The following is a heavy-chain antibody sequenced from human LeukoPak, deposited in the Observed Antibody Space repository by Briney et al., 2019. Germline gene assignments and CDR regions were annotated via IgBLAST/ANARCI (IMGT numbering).Heavy chain of an antibody. CDR1: GFTFSSHS. D-gene: IGHD2-21*01. J-gene: IGHJ3*02. CDR2: ISSSSSYI. Sequence: PGGSLRLSCAASGFTFSSHSMNWVRQAPGKGLEWVSSISSSSSYIYYADSVKGRFTISRDNAKNSLYLQMNSLRAEDTAVYYCARGGERGFDAFDIWGQGTMVTVSS. CDR3: ARGGERGFDAFDI. V-gene: IGHV3-21*01.